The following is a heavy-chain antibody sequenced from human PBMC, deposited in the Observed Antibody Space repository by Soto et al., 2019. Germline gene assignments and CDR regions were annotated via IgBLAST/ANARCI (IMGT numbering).Heavy chain of an antibody. CDR3: AKDAVSGDGVWLLDS. Sequence: SVTLSLTCAVSGYSISSGYYWGWIRQPPGKGLEWIANIYHSGITYYNPSLKSRVTISVDTSKNQFSLRAEDTAVYYCAKDAVSGDGVWLLDSWGQGTVVTVSS. CDR1: GYSISSGYY. V-gene: IGHV4-38-2*02. CDR2: IYHSGIT. J-gene: IGHJ5*02. D-gene: IGHD4-17*01.